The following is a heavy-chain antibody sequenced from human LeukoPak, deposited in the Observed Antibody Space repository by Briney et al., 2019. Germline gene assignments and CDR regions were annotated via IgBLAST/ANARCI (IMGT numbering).Heavy chain of an antibody. CDR1: GFTFSSYG. Sequence: PGGSLRLSCAASGFTFSSYGMHWVRQAPGKGLEWVAFIRYDGSNKYFADSVKGRFTISRDSSKNTLYLQMNSLRVEDTAVYYCARGALDAATPFDSWGQGTLVTVSS. V-gene: IGHV3-30*02. CDR2: IRYDGSNK. CDR3: ARGALDAATPFDS. J-gene: IGHJ5*01. D-gene: IGHD2-15*01.